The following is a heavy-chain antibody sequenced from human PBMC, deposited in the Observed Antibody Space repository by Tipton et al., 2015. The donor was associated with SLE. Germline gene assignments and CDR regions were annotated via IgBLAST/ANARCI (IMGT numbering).Heavy chain of an antibody. Sequence: LSLTFPFSFGSIRSSTYYWGWIRQPPGKGLEWIGSLDYSGSTYYNPSLKSRINISVDTSKNQFSLKLSSVTAADTAVYYCARAVGDTSGYLDYWGLGTLVTVSS. CDR2: LDYSGST. V-gene: IGHV4-39*07. D-gene: IGHD3-22*01. J-gene: IGHJ4*02. CDR3: ARAVGDTSGYLDY. CDR1: FGSIRSSTYY.